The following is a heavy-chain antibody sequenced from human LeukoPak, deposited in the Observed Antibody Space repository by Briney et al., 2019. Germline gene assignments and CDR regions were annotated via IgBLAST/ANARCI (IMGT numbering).Heavy chain of an antibody. J-gene: IGHJ3*02. CDR2: IIPIFGTA. CDR3: ARDGDAFDI. CDR1: EYTTYY. V-gene: IGHV1-69*13. Sequence: ASVKVSCKTSEYTTYYIHWVRQAPGQGLEWMGGIIPIFGTANYAQKFQGRVTITADESTSTAYMELSSLRSEDTAVYYCARDGDAFDIWGQGTMVTVSS.